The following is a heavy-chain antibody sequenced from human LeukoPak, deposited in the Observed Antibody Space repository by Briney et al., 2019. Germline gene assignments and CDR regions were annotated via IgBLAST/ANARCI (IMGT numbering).Heavy chain of an antibody. J-gene: IGHJ4*02. CDR3: AARGYYGSGTEYYFNY. V-gene: IGHV4-4*02. Sequence: SGTLSLTCAVSGGSISSSNWWSWVRQPPGKGLEWIGEIYHSGSTNYNPSLKSRVTISVDKSKNQFSLKLSSVTAADTAVYYCAARGYYGSGTEYYFNYWGQGTLVTVSS. CDR2: IYHSGST. CDR1: GGSISSSNW. D-gene: IGHD3-10*01.